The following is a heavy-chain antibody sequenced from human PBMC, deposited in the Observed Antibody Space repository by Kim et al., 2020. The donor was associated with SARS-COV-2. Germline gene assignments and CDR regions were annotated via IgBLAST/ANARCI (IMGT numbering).Heavy chain of an antibody. CDR2: IGTACDT. Sequence: GGSLRLSCAASGFTFSSYDIHWVRHATGKGLEWVSAIGTACDTYYPGSVKGRFTISRENAKYSLYLQMNSLRAGDTAVYYCASGLGYSYGVDYCGQGTLVAVSS. J-gene: IGHJ4*02. CDR1: GFTFSSYD. D-gene: IGHD5-18*01. CDR3: ASGLGYSYGVDY. V-gene: IGHV3-13*04.